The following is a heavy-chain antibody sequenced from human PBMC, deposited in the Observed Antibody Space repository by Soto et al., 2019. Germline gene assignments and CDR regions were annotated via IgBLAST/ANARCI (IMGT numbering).Heavy chain of an antibody. CDR2: ISPMFGAA. D-gene: IGHD3-10*01. CDR1: GGTFNTYA. V-gene: IGHV1-69*19. CDR3: AREVQVHTPAFVY. J-gene: IGHJ4*02. Sequence: QVQLVQSGAEMKKPGSSVKVSCQSSGGTFNTYAMNWVRQAPGQGPEWMGDISPMFGAANYAPKFQGRVTITADESTGTSSMQLSRLTSEDTALYFCAREVQVHTPAFVYWGQGTLVTVSS.